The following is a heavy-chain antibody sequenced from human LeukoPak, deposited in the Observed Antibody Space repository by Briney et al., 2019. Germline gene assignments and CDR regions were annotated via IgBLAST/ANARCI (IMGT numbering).Heavy chain of an antibody. CDR2: ISGSGGST. Sequence: SGGSLRLSCAASGFTSSSYAMSWVRKAPGKGREWVSAISGSGGSTYYADSVKGRFTISRDNSKNTLYLQMNSLRAEDTAVYYCAKDQRSYSSSSLQLGYFDYWGQGTLVTVSS. D-gene: IGHD6-6*01. CDR1: GFTSSSYA. J-gene: IGHJ4*02. CDR3: AKDQRSYSSSSLQLGYFDY. V-gene: IGHV3-23*01.